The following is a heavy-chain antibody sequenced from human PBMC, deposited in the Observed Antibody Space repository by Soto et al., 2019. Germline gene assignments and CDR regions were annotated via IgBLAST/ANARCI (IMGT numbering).Heavy chain of an antibody. V-gene: IGHV2-5*02. J-gene: IGHJ4*02. Sequence: QITLKESGTTLVKPTQTLTLTCTFSGFSLSTSGVGVGWIRQPPGKALEWLALIYWADDKRYSPSLKSRLTITKDTSKNQVFLTMTNMDPVDTATYYCAHSPSDGDPPNYGGQGTLVTVSS. CDR2: IYWADDK. D-gene: IGHD4-17*01. CDR3: AHSPSDGDPPNY. CDR1: GFSLSTSGVG.